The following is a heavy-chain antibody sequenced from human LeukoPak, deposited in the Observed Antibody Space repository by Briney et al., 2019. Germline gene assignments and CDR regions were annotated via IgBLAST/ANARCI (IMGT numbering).Heavy chain of an antibody. V-gene: IGHV1-18*01. CDR1: VDTFTSYG. CDR2: ISAYNGNT. J-gene: IGHJ4*02. CDR3: ASAYCSGGSCYAFDY. D-gene: IGHD2-15*01. Sequence: ASVKVSCKASVDTFTSYGISWVRQAHGQGLEWMGWISAYNGNTNYAQKLQGRVTMTTDTSTSTAYMELRSLRSDDTAVYYCASAYCSGGSCYAFDYWGQGTLVTVSS.